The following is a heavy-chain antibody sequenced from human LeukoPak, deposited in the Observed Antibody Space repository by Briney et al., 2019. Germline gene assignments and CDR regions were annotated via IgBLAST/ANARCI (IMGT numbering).Heavy chain of an antibody. CDR1: GGSFSGYY. Sequence: SETLSLTCAVYGGSFSGYYWSWIRQPPGKGLEWIGEINHSGSTNYNPSLKSRVTISVDTSKNQFSLKLSSVTAADTAVYYCARGARRIAVAGTHTYYYYGMDVWGQGTTVTVSS. V-gene: IGHV4-34*01. CDR3: ARGARRIAVAGTHTYYYYGMDV. D-gene: IGHD6-19*01. CDR2: INHSGST. J-gene: IGHJ6*02.